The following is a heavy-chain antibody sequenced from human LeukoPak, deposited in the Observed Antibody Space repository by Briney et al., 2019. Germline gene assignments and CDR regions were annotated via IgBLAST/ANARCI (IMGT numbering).Heavy chain of an antibody. CDR2: ISYDGGNK. J-gene: IGHJ4*02. V-gene: IGHV3-30-3*01. D-gene: IGHD3-3*01. Sequence: PGGSLRLSCAASGFTFSSYAMRWVRQAPGKGLEWVAGISYDGGNKYYADSVKRRFTISRDNSKNTLYLQMNSLRAEDTAVYYCASLSWSDYWGQGVLVTVSS. CDR3: ASLSWSDY. CDR1: GFTFSSYA.